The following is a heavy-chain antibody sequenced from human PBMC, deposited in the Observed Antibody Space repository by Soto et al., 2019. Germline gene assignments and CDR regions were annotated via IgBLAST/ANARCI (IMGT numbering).Heavy chain of an antibody. Sequence: EVQLLESGGGLVQPGGSLRLSCAASGFTFSNYAMNWVRQAPGKGLEWVSAISNSFSDGNTHYADSVKGRFTISRDNDKNTVFLEMNSLRAEDTALYYCAKVFSPEGGNYFDHWGQGALVIVSS. J-gene: IGHJ4*02. CDR3: AKVFSPEGGNYFDH. CDR1: GFTFSNYA. CDR2: ISNSFSDGNT. V-gene: IGHV3-23*01.